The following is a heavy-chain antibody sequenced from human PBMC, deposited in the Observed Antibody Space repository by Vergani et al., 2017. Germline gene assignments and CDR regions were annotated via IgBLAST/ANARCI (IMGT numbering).Heavy chain of an antibody. Sequence: EVQLLESGGGLVQPGGSLRLSCAASGFTFSSYAMSWVCHAPGQGLEWVSAISGSGGSTYYADSVKGRFTISRDNSKNTLYLQMNSLRAEDTAVYYCAKDPRRLRYSSGCYVGYWGQGSLVTVSS. CDR1: GFTFSSYA. CDR3: AKDPRRLRYSSGCYVGY. J-gene: IGHJ4*02. D-gene: IGHD6-19*01. V-gene: IGHV3-23*01. CDR2: ISGSGGST.